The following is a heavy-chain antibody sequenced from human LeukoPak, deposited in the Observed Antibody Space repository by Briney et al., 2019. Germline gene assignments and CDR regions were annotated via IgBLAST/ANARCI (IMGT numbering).Heavy chain of an antibody. D-gene: IGHD6-25*01. Sequence: HAGGSLRLSCAASGFTFDDYAMHWVRHAPGKGLEWVSGISWNSGSIGYADSVKGRFTISRDNAKNSLYLQMNSLRAEDMALYYCAKEPSGWGPYYFDYWGQGTLVTVSS. V-gene: IGHV3-9*03. CDR1: GFTFDDYA. J-gene: IGHJ4*02. CDR2: ISWNSGSI. CDR3: AKEPSGWGPYYFDY.